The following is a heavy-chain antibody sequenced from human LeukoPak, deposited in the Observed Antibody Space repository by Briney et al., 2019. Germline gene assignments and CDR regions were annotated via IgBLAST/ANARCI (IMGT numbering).Heavy chain of an antibody. V-gene: IGHV3-7*01. CDR1: GSTFGPPW. J-gene: IGHJ3*02. CDR2: IFQDGNEK. CDR3: ARTIVEVRAASDVFDI. D-gene: IGHD2-2*01. Sequence: GGSLSSSWQASGSTFGPPWMGWVRQAPGKGLDWVANIFQDGNEKYYVDSVKGRFTISRDNAKNSLYLQMNSLRVEDTAVYYCARTIVEVRAASDVFDIWGQGTMVTVSS.